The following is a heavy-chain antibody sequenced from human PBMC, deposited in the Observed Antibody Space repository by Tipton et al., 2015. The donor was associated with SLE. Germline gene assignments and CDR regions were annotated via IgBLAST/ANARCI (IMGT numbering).Heavy chain of an antibody. CDR1: GGSISSSSYY. V-gene: IGHV4-39*07. CDR3: ATVGGDY. D-gene: IGHD3-10*01. J-gene: IGHJ4*02. Sequence: TLSLTCTVSGGSISSSSYYWGWIRQPPGKGLEWIGSIYYSGSTNYNPSLKSRVTISVDTSKNQFSLKLRSVTAADTAVYYCATVGGDYWGQGILVTVSS. CDR2: IYYSGST.